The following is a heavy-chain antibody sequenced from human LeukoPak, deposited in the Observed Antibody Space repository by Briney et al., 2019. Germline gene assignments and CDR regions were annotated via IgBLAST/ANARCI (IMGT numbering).Heavy chain of an antibody. J-gene: IGHJ6*03. Sequence: PGGSLRLSCAASGFTFSSYSMNWVRQAPGKGLEWVSYISSSSSTIYYADSVKGRFTISRDNAKNSPYLRMNSLRAEDTAVYYCARIPLLEDFWSGYYPYYYYYYMDVWGKGTTVTVSS. CDR1: GFTFSSYS. CDR3: ARIPLLEDFWSGYYPYYYYYYMDV. CDR2: ISSSSSTI. V-gene: IGHV3-48*01. D-gene: IGHD3-3*01.